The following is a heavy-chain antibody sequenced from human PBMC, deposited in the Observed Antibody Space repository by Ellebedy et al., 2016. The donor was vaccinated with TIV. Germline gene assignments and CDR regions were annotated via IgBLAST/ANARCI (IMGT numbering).Heavy chain of an antibody. V-gene: IGHV1-18*01. CDR1: GYIFTNNA. Sequence: AASVKVSCKASGYIFTNNAITWVRQAPGQGLEWMGWSSTENRKTNYAQKFQGRVTLTTETSTNTAYMELTNLRADDTAVYYCARDQSTAVFDHWGQGTLITVSS. D-gene: IGHD2-21*02. CDR3: ARDQSTAVFDH. J-gene: IGHJ4*02. CDR2: SSTENRKT.